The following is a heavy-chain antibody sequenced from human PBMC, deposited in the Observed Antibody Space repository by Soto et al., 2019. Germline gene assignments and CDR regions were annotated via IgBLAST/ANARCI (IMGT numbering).Heavy chain of an antibody. Sequence: ASVKVSCKVSGYTLTELSMHWVRQAPGKGLEWMGGFDPEDGETIYAQKFQGRVTMTEDTSTDTAYMELSSLRSEDTAVYYCATDGPCSGSYSVSWYFYYWGQGTLVTVSS. CDR3: ATDGPCSGSYSVSWYFYY. V-gene: IGHV1-24*01. D-gene: IGHD1-26*01. J-gene: IGHJ4*02. CDR1: GYTLTELS. CDR2: FDPEDGET.